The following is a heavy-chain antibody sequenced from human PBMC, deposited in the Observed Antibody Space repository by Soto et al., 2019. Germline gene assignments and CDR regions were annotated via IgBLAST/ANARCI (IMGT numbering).Heavy chain of an antibody. J-gene: IGHJ5*02. D-gene: IGHD3-22*01. CDR3: AKNYDSSGPRWFDP. V-gene: IGHV3-30*18. Sequence: AGGSLRLSCAASGLTFSSYGMHWVRQAPGKGLEWVAVISYDGRNKYYADSVKGRFTISRDNSKNTLYLQMNSLRTEDTAVYYCAKNYDSSGPRWFDPWGQGTLVTVSS. CDR1: GLTFSSYG. CDR2: ISYDGRNK.